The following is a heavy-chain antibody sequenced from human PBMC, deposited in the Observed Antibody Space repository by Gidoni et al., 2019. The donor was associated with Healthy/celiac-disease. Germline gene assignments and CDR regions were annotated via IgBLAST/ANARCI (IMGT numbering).Heavy chain of an antibody. CDR2: INHSGST. D-gene: IGHD2-15*01. J-gene: IGHJ6*02. CDR1: GGSFSGYY. CDR3: ARVVYCSGGSCYGGYYYYYGMDV. V-gene: IGHV4-34*01. Sequence: QVQLQQWGAGLLTPSETLSLTCAVHGGSFSGYYWTWLRQPPGKGLEWIGEINHSGSTNYNPSLKSRVTISVDTSKNQFSLKLSSVTAADTAVYYCARVVYCSGGSCYGGYYYYYGMDVWGQGTTVTVSS.